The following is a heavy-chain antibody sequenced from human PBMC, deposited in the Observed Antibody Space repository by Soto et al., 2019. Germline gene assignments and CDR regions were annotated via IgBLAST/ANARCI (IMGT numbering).Heavy chain of an antibody. D-gene: IGHD2-15*01. CDR1: GFTFSSYA. V-gene: IGHV3-64*01. J-gene: IGHJ4*02. CDR3: AIHGRAVSSYYVDC. CDR2: ISTNGGST. Sequence: EVQLVESGGGLVQPGGSLRLSCAASGFTFSSYAMHWVRQAPGKGLEYVSAISTNGGSTYYANSVKGRFTISRDNSKNTLYLQMSSLRAEDMAVYYWAIHGRAVSSYYVDCWGQGNLVNVSS.